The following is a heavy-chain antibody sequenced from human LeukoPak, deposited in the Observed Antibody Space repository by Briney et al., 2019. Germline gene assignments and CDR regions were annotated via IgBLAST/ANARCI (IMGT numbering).Heavy chain of an antibody. J-gene: IGHJ4*02. CDR1: GFTFSDYA. CDR2: IGSTGGNT. V-gene: IGHV3-64*01. CDR3: ARDRHSDY. Sequence: GGSLRLSCAASGFTFSDYAMHWVRQAPGRGLEYVSAIGSTGGNTYYANSVKGRFTISRDNSKNTLYLQVGSLRAEDMAVYYCARDRHSDYWGQGTLVTVSS.